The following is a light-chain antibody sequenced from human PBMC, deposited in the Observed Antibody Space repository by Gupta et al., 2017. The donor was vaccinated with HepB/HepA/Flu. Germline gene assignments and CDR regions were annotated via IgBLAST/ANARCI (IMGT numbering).Light chain of an antibody. CDR3: QQYYASPPIT. Sequence: DLGMTQSPDSLAGSLGERATIHCKSSQRVLFGSNNKNYLAGYQQKPGQPPKLLIYWASTRESGVPDRFSGSGSGTDFTLTISSLQAEDVAVYYCQQYYASPPITFGQGTRLEIK. CDR1: QRVLFGSNNKNY. J-gene: IGKJ5*01. V-gene: IGKV4-1*01. CDR2: WAS.